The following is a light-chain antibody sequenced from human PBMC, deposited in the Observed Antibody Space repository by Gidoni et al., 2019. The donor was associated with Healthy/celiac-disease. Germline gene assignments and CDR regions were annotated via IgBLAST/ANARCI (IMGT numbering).Light chain of an antibody. V-gene: IGLV1-40*01. CDR1: SSNIGAGYG. Sequence: QSVLTQPPSVSGAPGQRVTLSCTGSSSNIGAGYGVHWYQQLPGTAPKLLIYGNTNRPSGVPDRFSGSKSDTSASLAITGLQAEDDADYYCQSYDSSLSGVVFGGGTKLTVL. J-gene: IGLJ2*01. CDR2: GNT. CDR3: QSYDSSLSGVV.